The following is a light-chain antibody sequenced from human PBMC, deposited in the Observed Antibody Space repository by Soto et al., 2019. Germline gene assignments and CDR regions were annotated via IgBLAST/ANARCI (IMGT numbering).Light chain of an antibody. Sequence: DIQMTQSPSSLSASVGDRVTITCRASQSISSYLNWYQQKPGKAPKLLIYAASSLQSGVPSRFSGSGSGTAFTLTTSSLQPEDFATYYCQQCYSTPYTFGQGTKLEIK. CDR3: QQCYSTPYT. CDR1: QSISSY. CDR2: AAS. J-gene: IGKJ2*01. V-gene: IGKV1-39*01.